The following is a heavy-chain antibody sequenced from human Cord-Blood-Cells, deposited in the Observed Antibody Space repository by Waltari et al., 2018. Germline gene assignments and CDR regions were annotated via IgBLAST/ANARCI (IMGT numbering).Heavy chain of an antibody. J-gene: IGHJ5*02. CDR1: GGSFRGYY. CDR3: ARSKGSHCSSTSCYSNWFDP. CDR2: INHSGST. V-gene: IGHV4-34*01. D-gene: IGHD2-2*01. Sequence: QVQLQQWGAGLLKPSETLSLTCAVYGGSFRGYYWSWIRQPPGKGLEWIGEINHSGSTNYNPSLKSRVTISVDTSKNQFSLKLSSVTAADTAVYYCARSKGSHCSSTSCYSNWFDPWGQGTLVTVSS.